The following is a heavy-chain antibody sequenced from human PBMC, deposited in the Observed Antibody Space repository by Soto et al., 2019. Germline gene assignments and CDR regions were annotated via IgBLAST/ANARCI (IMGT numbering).Heavy chain of an antibody. J-gene: IGHJ4*02. V-gene: IGHV1-2*02. CDR1: GYTFSDYY. CDR3: AREPATAKPEGVDF. Sequence: QVQLVQSGAEVRKPGASVKVSCKASGYTFSDYYIHLVRQAPGQGLEWMGWINPNSGGTKYAPKFQGGVTMTRDTSITTAYVELSRLRSGDTAVYYCAREPATAKPEGVDFWGQGTLVTVSS. CDR2: INPNSGGT. D-gene: IGHD1-1*01.